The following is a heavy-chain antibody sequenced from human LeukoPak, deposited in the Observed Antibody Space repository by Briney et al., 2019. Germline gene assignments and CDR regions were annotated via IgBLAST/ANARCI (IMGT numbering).Heavy chain of an antibody. CDR3: ARESSDVQWNLDY. D-gene: IGHD6-19*01. CDR1: GYTFTSYE. Sequence: GASVKVSCKASGYTFTSYEMHWVRQAPGQGLEWMGMIKPSGGSTSYAQNFQGRVTTTRDTTTSTVYMELSSLRSEDTAVYYCARESSDVQWNLDYWGQGTLVTVPS. CDR2: IKPSGGST. J-gene: IGHJ4*02. V-gene: IGHV1-46*01.